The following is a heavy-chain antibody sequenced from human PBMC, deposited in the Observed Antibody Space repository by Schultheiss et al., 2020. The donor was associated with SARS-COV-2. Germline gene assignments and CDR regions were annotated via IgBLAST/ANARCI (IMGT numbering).Heavy chain of an antibody. CDR2: IWYDGSNK. CDR3: ARASTSSSESS. Sequence: GESLKISCAASGFTFSNYGMHWVRQAPGKGLEWVAVIWYDGSNKYYADSVKGRFTISRDNTRNTVYLQMNSLRAEDSGVYYCARASTSSSESSWGQGTVVTVSS. CDR1: GFTFSNYG. D-gene: IGHD3-10*01. V-gene: IGHV3-33*01. J-gene: IGHJ4*02.